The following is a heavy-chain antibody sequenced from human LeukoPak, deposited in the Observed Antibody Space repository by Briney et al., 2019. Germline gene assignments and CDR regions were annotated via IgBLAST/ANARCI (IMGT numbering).Heavy chain of an antibody. D-gene: IGHD3-3*01. CDR2: ISGSGGST. V-gene: IGHV3-23*01. J-gene: IGHJ4*02. CDR3: ANRVGRFLEWWIDY. Sequence: PGGSLRLSCAASGFTFSSYAMSWVRQAPGKGLEWVSAISGSGGSTYYADSVKGRFTISRDNSKNTLYLQMNSLRAEDTAVYYWANRVGRFLEWWIDYWGQGTRVTVSS. CDR1: GFTFSSYA.